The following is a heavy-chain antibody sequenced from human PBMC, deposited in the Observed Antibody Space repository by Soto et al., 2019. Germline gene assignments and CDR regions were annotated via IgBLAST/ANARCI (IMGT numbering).Heavy chain of an antibody. D-gene: IGHD2-8*01. V-gene: IGHV3-74*01. CDR3: IRYAAVSH. CDR2: INPDGSST. CDR1: GVTSDTFSTSW. J-gene: IGHJ4*02. Sequence: DVQLVESGGGLVQPGGSLRLSCVGSGVTSDTFSTSWMHWVRQVPGKGRAWVSRINPDGSSTAYADSVNGRFTLSRDNAKNTLYLQMDSLGVEDTAIYYRIRYAAVSHWSQGTLVTVSS.